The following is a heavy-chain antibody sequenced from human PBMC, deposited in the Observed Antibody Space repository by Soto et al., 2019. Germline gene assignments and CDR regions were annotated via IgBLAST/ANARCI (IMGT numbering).Heavy chain of an antibody. CDR3: ARQYYYDSSGYYPAGYFDY. CDR1: GFTFSSYA. Sequence: QVQLVESGGGVVQPGRSLRLSCAASGFTFSSYAMHWVRQAPGKGLEWVAVISYDGSNKYYADSVKGRFTISRDNSKNTLYVQMNSLRAEDTAVYYCARQYYYDSSGYYPAGYFDYWGQGTLVTVSS. D-gene: IGHD3-22*01. CDR2: ISYDGSNK. J-gene: IGHJ4*02. V-gene: IGHV3-30-3*01.